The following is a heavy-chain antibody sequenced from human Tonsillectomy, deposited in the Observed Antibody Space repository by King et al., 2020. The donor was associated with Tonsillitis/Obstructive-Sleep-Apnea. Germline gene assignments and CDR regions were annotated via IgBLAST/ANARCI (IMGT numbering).Heavy chain of an antibody. D-gene: IGHD6-6*01. CDR3: AREKEYSRGNNFDC. CDR2: INSDGSNT. CDR1: GFTFSSYW. J-gene: IGHJ4*02. Sequence: VQLVESGGGLVQPGGSLRLSCAASGFTFSSYWMHWVRQAPGEGLVWVSRINSDGSNTSYADSVKGRFTISRDNAKNTLYLQMNSLRADDTAVYYCAREKEYSRGNNFDCWGQGTLVPVSS. V-gene: IGHV3-74*01.